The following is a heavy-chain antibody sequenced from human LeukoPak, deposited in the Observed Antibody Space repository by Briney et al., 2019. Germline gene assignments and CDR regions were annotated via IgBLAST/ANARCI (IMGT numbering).Heavy chain of an antibody. J-gene: IGHJ4*02. CDR2: IIPIFGTA. Sequence: EASVKVSCKASGYTFTSYGISWVRQAPGQGLEWMGGIIPIFGTANYAQKFQGRVTITADESTSTAYMELSSLRSEDTAVYYCARDKLPSRETGFDYWGQGTRVTISS. CDR3: ARDKLPSRETGFDY. V-gene: IGHV1-69*13. CDR1: GYTFTSYG. D-gene: IGHD4-23*01.